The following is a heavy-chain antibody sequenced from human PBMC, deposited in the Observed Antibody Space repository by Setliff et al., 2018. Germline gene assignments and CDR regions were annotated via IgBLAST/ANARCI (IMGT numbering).Heavy chain of an antibody. J-gene: IGHJ4*02. CDR2: ISSSGSTI. CDR1: GFTLSSYE. CDR3: ACPDILTGLYDY. Sequence: PGGSLRLSCAASGFTLSSYEMNWVRQAPGKGLEWVSYISSSGSTIYYADSVKGRFTISRDNAKNSLYLQMNSLRAEDTAVYYCACPDILTGLYDYWGQGTLVTVSS. D-gene: IGHD3-9*01. V-gene: IGHV3-48*03.